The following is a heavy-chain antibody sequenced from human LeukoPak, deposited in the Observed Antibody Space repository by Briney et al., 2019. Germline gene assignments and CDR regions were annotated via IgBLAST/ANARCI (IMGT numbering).Heavy chain of an antibody. D-gene: IGHD3-3*01. V-gene: IGHV1-2*06. CDR3: ARSRDFGWFDP. CDR1: GYTFTGCC. CDR2: INPNSGGT. J-gene: IGHJ5*02. Sequence: ASVKVSCKASGYTFTGCCMHWVRQAPGQGLEWMGRINPNSGGTNYAQKFQGRVTMTRDTSISTAYMELSRLRSDDTAVYYCARSRDFGWFDPWGQGTLVTVSS.